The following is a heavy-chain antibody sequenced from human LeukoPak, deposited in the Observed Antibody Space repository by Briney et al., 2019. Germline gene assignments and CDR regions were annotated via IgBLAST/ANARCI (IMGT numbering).Heavy chain of an antibody. CDR3: AREGLGYDY. CDR1: GFTFSRYA. D-gene: IGHD3-22*01. CDR2: ILHGGSNN. V-gene: IGHV3-30*04. J-gene: IGHJ4*02. Sequence: GGSLRLSCAASGFTFSRYAMHWVRQAPGKGLEWVSVILHGGSNNFNADSVKGRFTISRDISQNTLYLQMNSLRVEDTALYYCAREGLGYDYWGQGTPVTVS.